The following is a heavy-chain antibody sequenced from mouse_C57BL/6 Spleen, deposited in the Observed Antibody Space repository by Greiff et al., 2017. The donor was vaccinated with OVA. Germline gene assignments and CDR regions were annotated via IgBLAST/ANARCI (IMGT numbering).Heavy chain of an antibody. J-gene: IGHJ4*01. Sequence: VKLVESGPGLVQPSQSLSITCTVSGFSLTSYGVHWVRQSPGKGLEWLGVIWSGGSTDYNAAFISRLSISKDNSKSQVFFKMNSLQADDTAIYYCAGNRHYYGSSYYAMDYWGQGTSVTVSS. D-gene: IGHD1-1*01. V-gene: IGHV2-2*01. CDR2: IWSGGST. CDR3: AGNRHYYGSSYYAMDY. CDR1: GFSLTSYG.